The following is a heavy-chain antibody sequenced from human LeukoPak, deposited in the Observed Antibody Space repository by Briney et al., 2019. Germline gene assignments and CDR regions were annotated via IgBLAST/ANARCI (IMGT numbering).Heavy chain of an antibody. CDR3: AKVRWSSSTSRSLDY. Sequence: GGSLRLSCAASGFTFTSYAMSWVRQAPGKGLEWVSTISGSSGSTYYADSVKGRFTISRDNSKNTLYLQMNSLRAEDTAVYYCAKVRWSSSTSRSLDYWGQGTLVTVSS. J-gene: IGHJ4*02. CDR2: ISGSSGST. V-gene: IGHV3-23*01. CDR1: GFTFTSYA. D-gene: IGHD2-2*01.